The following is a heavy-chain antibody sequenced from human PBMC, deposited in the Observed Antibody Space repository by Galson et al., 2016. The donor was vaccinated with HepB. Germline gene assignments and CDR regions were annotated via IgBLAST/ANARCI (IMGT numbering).Heavy chain of an antibody. D-gene: IGHD1-1*01. CDR1: EVTSEDHA. Sequence: SLRLSCAVSEVTSEDHAMHWVRQRPGQGLEWVSSVNWKIGSKAYVDSLKGRFAISRDNTKKTFFLQMDSLRPEDTALYYCVREIFQLSGPYFDFWGQGTLVSVSS. CDR3: VREIFQLSGPYFDF. CDR2: VNWKIGSK. V-gene: IGHV3-9*02. J-gene: IGHJ4*02.